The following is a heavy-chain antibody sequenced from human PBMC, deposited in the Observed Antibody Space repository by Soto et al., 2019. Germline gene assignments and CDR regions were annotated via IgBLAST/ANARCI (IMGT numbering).Heavy chain of an antibody. Sequence: QVQLVQSGAEVKKPGSSVKVSCKASGGTFSSYAISWVRQAPGQGLEWMGGIIPIFGTANYAQKFQGRVTITADESTSTAYMELSSLRSEATAVYYCARSRSSSSLYYYYGMDVWGQGTTVTVSS. CDR3: ARSRSSSSLYYYYGMDV. D-gene: IGHD6-6*01. CDR1: GGTFSSYA. V-gene: IGHV1-69*01. CDR2: IIPIFGTA. J-gene: IGHJ6*02.